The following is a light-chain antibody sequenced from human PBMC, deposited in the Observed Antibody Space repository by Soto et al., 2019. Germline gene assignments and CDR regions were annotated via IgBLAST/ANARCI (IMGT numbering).Light chain of an antibody. CDR3: ATWDGGLSGPFV. CDR1: NSNIGSDI. V-gene: IGLV1-44*01. CDR2: TTN. Sequence: QSVLTQPPSASGTPGQRATISCCGSNSNIGSDIVNCYQRLPGAAPEVLINTTNQRPSGVPERFSGSKSGTSASLAISGLQSEDEANSSCATWDGGLSGPFVFGTGTKVTVL. J-gene: IGLJ1*01.